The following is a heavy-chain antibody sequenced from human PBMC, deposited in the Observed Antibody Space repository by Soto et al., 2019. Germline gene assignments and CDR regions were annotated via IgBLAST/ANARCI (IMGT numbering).Heavy chain of an antibody. V-gene: IGHV2-70*11. J-gene: IGHJ4*02. Sequence: SGPTLVKPTQTLTLTCTFSGFSLSTSGMCVSWIRQPPGKALEWLARIDWDDDKYYSTSLKTRLTISKDTSKNQVVLTMTNMDPVDTATYYCARIDRYSGYDWNFDYWGQGTLVTVSS. CDR2: IDWDDDK. CDR1: GFSLSTSGMC. D-gene: IGHD5-12*01. CDR3: ARIDRYSGYDWNFDY.